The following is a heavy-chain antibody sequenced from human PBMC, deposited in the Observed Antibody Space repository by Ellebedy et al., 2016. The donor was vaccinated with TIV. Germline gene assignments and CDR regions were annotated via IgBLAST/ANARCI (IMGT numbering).Heavy chain of an antibody. D-gene: IGHD3-3*01. J-gene: IGHJ4*02. V-gene: IGHV4-59*11. CDR2: IYYTGST. Sequence: SETLSLXCTVSLGSISSHYWTWIRQPPGKGLEWIGNIYYTGSTSYSPSLMGRVTISIDTPENQFSLKLTSLTAADTAVYYCANEFLYDFWRGPLDHWGQGTTVIVSS. CDR3: ANEFLYDFWRGPLDH. CDR1: LGSISSHY.